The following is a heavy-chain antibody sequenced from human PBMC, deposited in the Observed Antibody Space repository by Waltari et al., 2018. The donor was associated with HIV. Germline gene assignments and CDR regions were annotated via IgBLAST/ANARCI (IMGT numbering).Heavy chain of an antibody. CDR1: GGSFSGYY. J-gene: IGHJ4*02. D-gene: IGHD3-3*01. CDR3: ARGKSQLIYDFWSGYYILYFDY. CDR2: INHSGST. V-gene: IGHV4-34*01. Sequence: QVQLQQWGAGLLKPSETLSLTCAVYGGSFSGYYWSWIRQPPGKGLEWIGEINHSGSTNYNPSLKSRVTISVDTSKNQFSLKLSSVTAADTAVYYCARGKSQLIYDFWSGYYILYFDYWGQGTLVTVSS.